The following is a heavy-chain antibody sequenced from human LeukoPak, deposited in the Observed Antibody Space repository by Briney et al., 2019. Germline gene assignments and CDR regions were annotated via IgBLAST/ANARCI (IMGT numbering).Heavy chain of an antibody. CDR1: GFTFSSYA. CDR3: AKDYSTVGAILVVRAFDI. J-gene: IGHJ3*02. Sequence: PGGSLRLSCAASGFTFSSYAMSWVRQAPGKGLEWVSAISGSGGSTYYADSVKGRFTISRDNSKNTLYLQMNSLRTEDTAVYYCAKDYSTVGAILVVRAFDIWGQGTMVTVSS. CDR2: ISGSGGST. D-gene: IGHD1-26*01. V-gene: IGHV3-23*01.